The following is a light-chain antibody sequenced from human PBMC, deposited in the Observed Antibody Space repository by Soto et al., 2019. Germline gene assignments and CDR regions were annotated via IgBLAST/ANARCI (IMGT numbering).Light chain of an antibody. CDR1: QSISSW. J-gene: IGKJ1*01. CDR3: QQYNSYPST. CDR2: DAS. V-gene: IGKV1-5*01. Sequence: IQMSQSPSTLSASVGDRVTITCRASQSISSWLAWYQQKPGKAPNLLIYDASSLESGVPSRFSGSGSGTEFTLTISSLQPDDFATYYCQQYNSYPSTFGQGTKVDVK.